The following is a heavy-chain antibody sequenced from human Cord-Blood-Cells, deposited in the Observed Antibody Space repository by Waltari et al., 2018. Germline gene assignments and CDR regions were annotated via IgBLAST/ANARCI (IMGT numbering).Heavy chain of an antibody. V-gene: IGHV3-48*02. J-gene: IGHJ4*02. CDR2: ISSRSTI. CDR3: ARDQDCSSTSCYDY. Sequence: EVQLVESGGGLVQPGGSLRLSCAASGFTFSSYSMNWVRQAPGKGLEWVSYISSRSTIYYADSVKGRFTISRDNAKNSLYLQMNSLRDEDTAVYYCARDQDCSSTSCYDYWGQGTLVTVSS. CDR1: GFTFSSYS. D-gene: IGHD2-2*01.